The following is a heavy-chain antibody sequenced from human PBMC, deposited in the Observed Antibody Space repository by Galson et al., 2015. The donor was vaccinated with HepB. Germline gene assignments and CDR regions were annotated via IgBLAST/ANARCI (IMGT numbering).Heavy chain of an antibody. J-gene: IGHJ4*02. CDR2: ISSSSSYI. CDR1: GFTFSSYS. V-gene: IGHV3-21*01. D-gene: IGHD3-3*01. Sequence: SLRLSCAASGFTFSSYSMNWVRQAPGKELEWVSSISSSSSYIYYADSVKGRFTISRDNAKNSLYLQMNSLRAEDTAVYYCAREESIFGVVSYWGQGTLVTVSS. CDR3: AREESIFGVVSY.